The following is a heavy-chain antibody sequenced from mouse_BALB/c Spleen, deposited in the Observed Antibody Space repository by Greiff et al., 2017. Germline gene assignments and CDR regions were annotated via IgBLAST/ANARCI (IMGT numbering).Heavy chain of an antibody. J-gene: IGHJ4*01. V-gene: IGHV1-54*01. CDR1: GYAFTNYL. CDR3: SRGRRGYAMDW. CDR2: INPGSGGT. Sequence: VKLQESGAELVRPGTSVKVSCKASGYAFTNYLIEWVKQRPGQGLEWIGVINPGSGGTNYNEKFKGKATLAADKSSSTAYMQLSSLTSDDSAVYFWSRGRRGYAMDWWGQGTSVTVSS.